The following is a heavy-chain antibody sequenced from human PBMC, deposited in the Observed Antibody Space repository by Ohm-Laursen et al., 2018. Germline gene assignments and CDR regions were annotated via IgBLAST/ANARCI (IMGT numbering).Heavy chain of an antibody. Sequence: GESLRISCKGSGYSFSSYWIAWVRQMPGKGLEWMGIIYPGDSDTRYSPSFQGQVTISADKSISTAYLQWSSLKASDTAVYYCARQKWLPDYWGQGTLVTVSS. J-gene: IGHJ4*02. CDR3: ARQKWLPDY. CDR2: IYPGDSDT. CDR1: GYSFSSYW. D-gene: IGHD6-19*01. V-gene: IGHV5-51*01.